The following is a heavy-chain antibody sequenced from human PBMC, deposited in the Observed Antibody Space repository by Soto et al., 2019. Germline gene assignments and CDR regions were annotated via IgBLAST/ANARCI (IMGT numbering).Heavy chain of an antibody. CDR2: IDPSDSYT. Sequence: LKISCKGSGYSFTSYWIIWVRQMPGKGLEWMGRIDPSDSYTNYSPSFQGHVTISADKSISTAYLQWSSLKASDTAMYYCARHEKNWFDPWGQGTLVTVSS. CDR3: ARHEKNWFDP. J-gene: IGHJ5*02. CDR1: GYSFTSYW. V-gene: IGHV5-10-1*01.